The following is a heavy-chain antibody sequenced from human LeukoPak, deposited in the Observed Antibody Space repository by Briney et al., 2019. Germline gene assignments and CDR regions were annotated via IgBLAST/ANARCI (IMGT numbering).Heavy chain of an antibody. CDR2: IYYSGST. V-gene: IGHV4-30-4*01. J-gene: IGHJ6*02. CDR3: ARDQGSPYYYYYGMDV. Sequence: PSETLSLTCTVSGGSISSGDYYWSWIRQPPGKGLEWIGYIYYSGSTYYSPSLKSRVTISVDTSKNQFSLKLSSVTAADTAVYYCARDQGSPYYYYYGMDVWGQGTTVTVSS. CDR1: GGSISSGDYY.